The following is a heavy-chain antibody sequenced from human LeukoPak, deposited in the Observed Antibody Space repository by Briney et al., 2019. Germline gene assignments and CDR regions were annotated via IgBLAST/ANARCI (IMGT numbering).Heavy chain of an antibody. Sequence: GGSLRLSCAASGFTVSSNYMSWVRQAPGKGLEWVSVIYSGGSTYYADSVKVRFTISRDNSKNTLYLQMNSLRAEDTAVYYCARDPTDYGDYDWGQGTLVTVSS. J-gene: IGHJ4*02. CDR3: ARDPTDYGDYD. V-gene: IGHV3-53*01. CDR2: IYSGGST. CDR1: GFTVSSNY. D-gene: IGHD4-17*01.